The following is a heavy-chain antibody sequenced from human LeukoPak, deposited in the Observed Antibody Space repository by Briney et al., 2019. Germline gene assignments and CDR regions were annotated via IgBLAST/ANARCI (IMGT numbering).Heavy chain of an antibody. CDR1: GFTFSGYG. J-gene: IGHJ4*02. CDR2: ITYDGSNK. D-gene: IGHD6-19*01. V-gene: IGHV3-30*18. Sequence: GGSLRLSCAASGFTFSGYGMRWVRQAPGKGLEWVGVITYDGSNKYYADSVKGRFTISRDNSKNTLYQQMNSLRAEGTAVYYCAKDIGRGWYLLYFDYWGQGTLVTVSS. CDR3: AKDIGRGWYLLYFDY.